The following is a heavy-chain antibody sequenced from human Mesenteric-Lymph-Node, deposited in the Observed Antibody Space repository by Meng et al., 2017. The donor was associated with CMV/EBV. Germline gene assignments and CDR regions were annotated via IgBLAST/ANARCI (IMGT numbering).Heavy chain of an antibody. CDR1: GFTFSNAW. CDR2: ISSSSSYI. V-gene: IGHV3-21*01. D-gene: IGHD3-3*01. Sequence: GGSLRLSCAASGFTFSNAWMSWVRQAPGKGLEWVSSISSSSSYIYYADSVKGRFTISRDYAKNSLYLQMNSLRAEDTAVYYCARDSDSVRYYDFWSGYYGMDVWGQGTTVTVSS. CDR3: ARDSDSVRYYDFWSGYYGMDV. J-gene: IGHJ6*02.